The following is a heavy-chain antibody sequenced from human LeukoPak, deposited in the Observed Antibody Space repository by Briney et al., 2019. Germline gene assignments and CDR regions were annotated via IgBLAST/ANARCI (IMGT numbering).Heavy chain of an antibody. D-gene: IGHD4-17*01. V-gene: IGHV3-21*01. CDR1: GFTFTSYT. CDR3: AKTYGHFDD. Sequence: GGSLRLSCAASGFTFTSYTMNWVRQAPGKGLEWVSSVTSGSSYIYYADSVKGRFTISRDNAKNSLYLQMTSLRVEDTAVYYCAKTYGHFDDWGQGTLVTVSS. CDR2: VTSGSSYI. J-gene: IGHJ4*02.